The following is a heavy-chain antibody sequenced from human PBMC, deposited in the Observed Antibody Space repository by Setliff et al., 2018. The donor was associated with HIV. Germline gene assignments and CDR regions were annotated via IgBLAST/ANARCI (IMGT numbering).Heavy chain of an antibody. CDR1: GFSFSTYG. V-gene: IGHV3-30*02. CDR3: VKGRSGSYHW. D-gene: IGHD1-26*01. Sequence: GGSLRLSCAASGFSFSTYGMHWVRQTPGKGLEWVAFIQSDGSNKYYGDSVKGRFTISRDNFKNTQYLQMNNLRPEDTAVYYCVKGRSGSYHWWGQGTLVTVSS. J-gene: IGHJ4*02. CDR2: IQSDGSNK.